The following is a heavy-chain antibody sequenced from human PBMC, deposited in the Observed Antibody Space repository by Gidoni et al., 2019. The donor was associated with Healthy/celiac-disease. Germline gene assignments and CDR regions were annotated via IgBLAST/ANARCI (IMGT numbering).Heavy chain of an antibody. V-gene: IGHV4-34*01. CDR3: ARGGYSNHNYYYGMDV. Sequence: QVQLQQWGAGLLKPSETLSLTCAVYGGSFSGYYWSWIRQPPGKGLEWIGEINHSGSTNYNPSLKSRVTISVDTSKNQFSLKLSSVTAADTAVYYCARGGYSNHNYYYGMDVWGQGTTVTVSS. J-gene: IGHJ6*02. CDR2: INHSGST. CDR1: GGSFSGYY. D-gene: IGHD4-4*01.